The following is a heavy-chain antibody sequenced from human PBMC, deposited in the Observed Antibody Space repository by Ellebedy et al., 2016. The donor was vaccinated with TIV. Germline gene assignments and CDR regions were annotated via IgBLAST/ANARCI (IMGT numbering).Heavy chain of an antibody. CDR2: IYYSGST. Sequence: ESLKISXAASGFTFSSYAMSWIRQPPGKGLEWIGYIYYSGSTNYNPSLKSRITISVDTSKNQFSLKLSSVTAADTAVYYCARGRYYPDPWGQGTLVTVSS. D-gene: IGHD3-10*01. CDR3: ARGRYYPDP. CDR1: GFTFSSYA. J-gene: IGHJ5*02. V-gene: IGHV4-59*01.